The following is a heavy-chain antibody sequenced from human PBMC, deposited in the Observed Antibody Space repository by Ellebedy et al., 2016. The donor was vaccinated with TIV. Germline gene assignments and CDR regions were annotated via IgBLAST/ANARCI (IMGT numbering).Heavy chain of an antibody. Sequence: GESLKISCKGSGDIFINYWIAWVRQMPGRGLEWMGIVFPGDFDARYSPSFEGQVTMSADKSISTAYLHWSSLKASDTAIYYCARVGGDRSGYYLRDWGQGTLVTVSS. CDR1: GDIFINYW. CDR2: VFPGDFDA. D-gene: IGHD3-22*01. CDR3: ARVGGDRSGYYLRD. V-gene: IGHV5-51*01. J-gene: IGHJ4*02.